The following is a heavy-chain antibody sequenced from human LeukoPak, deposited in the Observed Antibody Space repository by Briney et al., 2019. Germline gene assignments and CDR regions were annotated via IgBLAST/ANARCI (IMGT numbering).Heavy chain of an antibody. Sequence: GEPLKISCKGAGYRFTSYWIGWVRPLPGKGVEWMGIIYPGDSDTTYSPSFQGQVPISPDKSISTAYLQWSSLKASDTAMYYCARHLEYSFDIWGQGTMVTVSS. CDR3: ARHLEYSFDI. V-gene: IGHV5-51*01. CDR2: IYPGDSDT. J-gene: IGHJ3*02. D-gene: IGHD2/OR15-2a*01. CDR1: GYRFTSYW.